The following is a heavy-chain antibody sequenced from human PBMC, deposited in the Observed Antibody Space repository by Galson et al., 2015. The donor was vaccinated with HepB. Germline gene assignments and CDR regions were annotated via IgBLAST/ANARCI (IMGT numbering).Heavy chain of an antibody. CDR2: IVPLFDMA. V-gene: IGHV1-69*04. CDR1: GGTFNRET. CDR3: ATEGTRTAYAMDV. D-gene: IGHD1-1*01. Sequence: SVKVSCKASGGTFNRETVSWVRLAPGQGLEWLGRIVPLFDMAYTAPKFQDRLMITADKPTGTSYMELSSLTSDDAAVYYCATEGTRTAYAMDVWGQGTTVTVSS. J-gene: IGHJ6*02.